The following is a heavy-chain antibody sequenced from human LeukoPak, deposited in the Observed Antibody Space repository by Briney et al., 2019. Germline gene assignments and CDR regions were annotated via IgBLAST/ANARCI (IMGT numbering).Heavy chain of an antibody. CDR3: ARVRTNSWYSDS. Sequence: GGSLRLSCAASGFTFNNYWMTWVRQAPGKGLEWVANVKQDGGEGSYGDSVKGRFTISRDNAKNSLHLQMNSPTAADTAVYYCARVRTNSWYSDSWGQGTLVTVSS. V-gene: IGHV3-7*02. J-gene: IGHJ4*02. D-gene: IGHD6-13*01. CDR1: GFTFNNYW. CDR2: VKQDGGEG.